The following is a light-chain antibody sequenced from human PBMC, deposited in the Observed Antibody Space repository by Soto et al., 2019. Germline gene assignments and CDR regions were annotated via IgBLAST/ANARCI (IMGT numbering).Light chain of an antibody. J-gene: IGKJ1*01. CDR1: QDIRNT. Sequence: AIQMTQSPSSLSASVVDRGTISCRASQDIRNTLAWYQQKPGEAPKLLIFAASNLQSGVPSRFSGSGSVTDFTLAITGLQPEDFATYYCLQYYNFSWTFGQGTKVDIK. CDR3: LQYYNFSWT. V-gene: IGKV1-6*02. CDR2: AAS.